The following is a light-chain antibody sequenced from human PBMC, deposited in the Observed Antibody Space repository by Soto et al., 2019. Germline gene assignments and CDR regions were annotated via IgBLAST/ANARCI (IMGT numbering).Light chain of an antibody. CDR1: SSDVGGYNY. Sequence: QSALTQPASVSGSPGQSITISCTGSSSDVGGYNYVSWYQQHPGKAPKLMIYDVSNRPSGVSNRFSGSKSGNTASLTISGPQAEEGAVYYCSLYTSTPICVLGAGTNLPAL. J-gene: IGLJ1*01. CDR3: SLYTSTPICV. V-gene: IGLV2-14*01. CDR2: DVS.